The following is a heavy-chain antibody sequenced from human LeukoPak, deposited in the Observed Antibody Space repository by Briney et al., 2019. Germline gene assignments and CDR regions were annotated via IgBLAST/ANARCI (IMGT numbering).Heavy chain of an antibody. D-gene: IGHD6-25*01. J-gene: IGHJ3*02. V-gene: IGHV1-2*02. CDR2: INPISGVA. Sequence: ASVKVSCKTSGYNFNGFYIHCVRQAPGQGLEWMGWINPISGVAIYAQKFQGTVTMTRDTSISTAYMELINLRSDDTAIYYCARDIAAGTPRAFDIWGQGAMVTVSS. CDR1: GYNFNGFY. CDR3: ARDIAAGTPRAFDI.